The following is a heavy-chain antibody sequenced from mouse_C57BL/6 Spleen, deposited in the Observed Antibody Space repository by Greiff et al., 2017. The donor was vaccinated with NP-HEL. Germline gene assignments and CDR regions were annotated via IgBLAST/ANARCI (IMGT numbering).Heavy chain of an antibody. Sequence: QVQLQQSGAELVRPGSSVKLSCKASGYTFTSYWMHWVKQRPIQGLEWIGNIDPSDSETHYNQKFKDKATLTVDKSSSTAYMQLSSLTSEDSAVYYCARSSKLLRYQGDYWGQGTSVTVSS. CDR1: GYTFTSYW. V-gene: IGHV1-52*01. CDR2: IDPSDSET. D-gene: IGHD1-1*01. CDR3: ARSSKLLRYQGDY. J-gene: IGHJ4*01.